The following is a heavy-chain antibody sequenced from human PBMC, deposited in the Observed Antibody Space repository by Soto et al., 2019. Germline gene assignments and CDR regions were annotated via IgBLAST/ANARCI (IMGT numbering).Heavy chain of an antibody. J-gene: IGHJ2*01. V-gene: IGHV4-31*03. CDR3: ARAEIYGDYVSWYFDL. Sequence: QVQLQESGPGLVKSSQTLSLTCTVSGGSITSDDYSWSWIRQHPGKGLEWIGDIYYSGSTHYNPTLKSRLGISVDTSKSHFSLKLSSVTAADTAVYYCARAEIYGDYVSWYFDLWGRGTLVTVSS. CDR1: GGSITSDDYS. CDR2: IYYSGST. D-gene: IGHD4-17*01.